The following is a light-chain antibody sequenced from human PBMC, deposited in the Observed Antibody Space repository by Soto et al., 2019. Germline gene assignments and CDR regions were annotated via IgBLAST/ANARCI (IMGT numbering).Light chain of an antibody. J-gene: IGKJ1*01. CDR2: KAS. Sequence: DIQMTQSPSTLSASVGDRVTITCRASQSISSWLAWYPQKPGKAPTILIYKASSLESGVPSRFRGSGSGTEFTLTVSSLQPYDCATYYCQHYNSYAPTFGQGTKVEIK. CDR3: QHYNSYAPT. V-gene: IGKV1-5*03. CDR1: QSISSW.